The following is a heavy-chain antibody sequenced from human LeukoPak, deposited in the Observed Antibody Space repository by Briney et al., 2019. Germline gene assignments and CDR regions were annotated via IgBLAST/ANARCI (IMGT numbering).Heavy chain of an antibody. CDR3: AGRTSDFPSDC. J-gene: IGHJ4*02. Sequence: PSETLSLTCAVSGGSISSSNWWSWVRQPPGKGLEWIGEIYHSGSTNYNPSLKSRVTISLDKSKNHFSLRLSSVTAADTAVYYCAGRTSDFPSDCWGQGTLVTVSS. D-gene: IGHD3-3*01. CDR2: IYHSGST. V-gene: IGHV4-4*02. CDR1: GGSISSSNW.